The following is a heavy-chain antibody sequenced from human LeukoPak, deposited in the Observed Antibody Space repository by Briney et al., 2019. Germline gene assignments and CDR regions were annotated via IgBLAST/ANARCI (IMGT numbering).Heavy chain of an antibody. V-gene: IGHV4-34*01. CDR1: GGSFSGYY. CDR2: INHSGST. J-gene: IGHJ6*04. D-gene: IGHD2-2*01. CDR3: ARGRIVVVPAAMAYYYCGMDV. Sequence: SETLSLTCAVYGGSFSGYYWSWIRQPPGKGLEWIGEINHSGSTNYNPSLKSRVTISVDTSKNQFSLKLSSVTAADAAVYYCARGRIVVVPAAMAYYYCGMDVWGKGTTVTVSS.